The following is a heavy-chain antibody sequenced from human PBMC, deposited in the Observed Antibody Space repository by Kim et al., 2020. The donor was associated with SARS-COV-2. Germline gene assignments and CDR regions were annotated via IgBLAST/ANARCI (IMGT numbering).Heavy chain of an antibody. V-gene: IGHV3-9*01. CDR3: AKDRYYGSGSYYGPGDV. CDR1: GFTFDDYA. D-gene: IGHD3-10*01. Sequence: GGSLRLSCAASGFTFDDYAMHWVRQAPGKGLEWVSGISWNSGSIGYADSVKGRFTISRDNAKNSLYLQMNSLRAEDTALYYCAKDRYYGSGSYYGPGDV. J-gene: IGHJ6*01. CDR2: ISWNSGSI.